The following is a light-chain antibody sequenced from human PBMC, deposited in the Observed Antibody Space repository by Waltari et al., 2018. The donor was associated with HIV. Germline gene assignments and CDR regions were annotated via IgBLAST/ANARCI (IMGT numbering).Light chain of an antibody. CDR1: QAINNF. V-gene: IGKV1-16*02. Sequence: LSAAVGDRVTVTCRASQAINNFLAWFRQRPGKAPESLIYTAYKLHYGVSSKFSGSGYGTDFTLTINNLQPEDSATYYCQQYKSYPNTFGQGTKLAIK. CDR2: TAY. J-gene: IGKJ2*01. CDR3: QQYKSYPNT.